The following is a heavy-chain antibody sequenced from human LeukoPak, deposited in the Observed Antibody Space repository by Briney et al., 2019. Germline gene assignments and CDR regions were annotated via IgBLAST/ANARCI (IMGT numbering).Heavy chain of an antibody. CDR1: GFTVSSNY. V-gene: IGHV3-74*01. CDR3: ARDLGQYYDTSDNWFDP. J-gene: IGHJ5*02. Sequence: GGSLRLSCAASGFTVSSNYMSWVRQAPGKGLEWVSRINSDGINTSYADSVKGRFTISRDNAKNTLNLQMNSLRAEDTAVYYCARDLGQYYDTSDNWFDPWGQGTLVTVFS. CDR2: INSDGINT. D-gene: IGHD3-22*01.